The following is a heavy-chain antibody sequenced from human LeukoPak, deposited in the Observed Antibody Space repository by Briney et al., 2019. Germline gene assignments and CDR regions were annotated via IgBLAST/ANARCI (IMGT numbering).Heavy chain of an antibody. V-gene: IGHV3-15*01. CDR3: TTGNY. J-gene: IGHJ4*02. CDR1: GFIFSNAW. CDR2: IKSKTDGGAT. Sequence: PGGSLRPSCAASGFIFSNAWMSWVRQAPGKRLEWVGRIKSKTDGGATDYAAPVKGRFTISRDDSKNTLHLQMNSLKSEDTAVYFCTTGNYWGQGTLVTVSS.